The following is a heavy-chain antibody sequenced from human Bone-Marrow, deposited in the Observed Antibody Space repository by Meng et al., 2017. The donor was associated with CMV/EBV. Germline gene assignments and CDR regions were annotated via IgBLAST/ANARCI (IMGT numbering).Heavy chain of an antibody. D-gene: IGHD2-2*02. Sequence: GGSLRLSCAASGFTFSSYEMNWVRQAPGKGLEWVSYISTSGSTIYYADSVKGRFTISRDNPKNSLSLQMNSLRAEDTAVYYCARSRVGSAAIPGDYWGQGTLATFPS. CDR3: ARSRVGSAAIPGDY. J-gene: IGHJ4*02. CDR2: ISTSGSTI. CDR1: GFTFSSYE. V-gene: IGHV3-48*03.